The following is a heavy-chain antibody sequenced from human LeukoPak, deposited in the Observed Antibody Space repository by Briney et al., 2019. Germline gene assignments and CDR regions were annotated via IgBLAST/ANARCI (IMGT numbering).Heavy chain of an antibody. CDR3: AKPTVTTNSRYFDS. V-gene: IGHV3-53*05. D-gene: IGHD4-17*01. J-gene: IGHJ4*02. Sequence: GGSLRLSCAASGFTVSSNYMSWVRQAPGKGLEWVSVIYSGGSTYYADSVKGRFTISRDNSKNTLYLQMNGLRTEDTAVYYCAKPTVTTNSRYFDSWGQGTLVTVSS. CDR1: GFTVSSNY. CDR2: IYSGGST.